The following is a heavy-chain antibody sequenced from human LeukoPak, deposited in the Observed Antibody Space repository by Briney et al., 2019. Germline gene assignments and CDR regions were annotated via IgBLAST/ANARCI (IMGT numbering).Heavy chain of an antibody. Sequence: EPSETLSLTYTVSAGSISSSSYYWGWIRQPPGKGLEWVGGIYYSGSTYYNPSLKSQVTISIDTSKSQFSLRLTSVTAADTAVYYCARHVRFLEWLSSYYFDYWGQGTLVTVSS. V-gene: IGHV4-39*01. D-gene: IGHD3-3*01. CDR3: ARHVRFLEWLSSYYFDY. J-gene: IGHJ4*02. CDR1: AGSISSSSYY. CDR2: IYYSGST.